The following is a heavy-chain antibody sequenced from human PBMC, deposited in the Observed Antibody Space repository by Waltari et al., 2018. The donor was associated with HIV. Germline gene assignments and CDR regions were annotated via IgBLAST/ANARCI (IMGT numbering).Heavy chain of an antibody. V-gene: IGHV5-51*01. Sequence: EVQLVQSGAAVKTPGESLKISCKGSAYNFTTYWVGWLRQMPGKGLEWMRIICTGYSDTRNSPSCQGQVTNSADKSISTAYPKWSSMKASDTGMYYCARLSGTRNSCSYVDVWGKGTTVTVSS. J-gene: IGHJ6*03. D-gene: IGHD2-2*01. CDR3: ARLSGTRNSCSYVDV. CDR2: ICTGYSDT. CDR1: AYNFTTYW.